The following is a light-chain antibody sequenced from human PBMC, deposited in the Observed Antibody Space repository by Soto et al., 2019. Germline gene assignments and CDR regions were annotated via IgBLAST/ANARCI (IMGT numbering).Light chain of an antibody. CDR2: KAS. CDR1: HSVDTW. Sequence: DIQMTQSPSTLSASVGDRVTITCRASHSVDTWLAWYQQKPGKAPKLLIYKASNLVSGVPSRFSGSGSGTEFTLTISSLQPDYFATYYCQQYVGFPYTFGQGTKLEIK. J-gene: IGKJ2*01. V-gene: IGKV1-5*03. CDR3: QQYVGFPYT.